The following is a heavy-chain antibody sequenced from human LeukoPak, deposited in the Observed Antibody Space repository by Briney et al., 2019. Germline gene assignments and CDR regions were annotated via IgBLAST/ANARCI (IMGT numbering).Heavy chain of an antibody. Sequence: GGSLRLSCAASGFTFDDYAMHWVRQAPGKGLEWVSVIYSGGSTYYADSVKGRFTISRDNSKNTLYLQMNSLRAEDTAVYYCARVVARYNWFDPWGQGTLVTVSS. CDR3: ARVVARYNWFDP. J-gene: IGHJ5*02. V-gene: IGHV3-53*01. CDR1: GFTFDDYA. CDR2: IYSGGST. D-gene: IGHD2-15*01.